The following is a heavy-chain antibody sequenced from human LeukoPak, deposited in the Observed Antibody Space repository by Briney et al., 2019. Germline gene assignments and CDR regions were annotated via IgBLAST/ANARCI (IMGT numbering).Heavy chain of an antibody. J-gene: IGHJ3*02. D-gene: IGHD2-15*01. Sequence: PSETLSLTCTVSGGSINNYYWSWIRQPAGKGLESIGRIYTRGSTNYNPSLKSRVTMSVDTSKNQFSLNLSSVTAADTAVYYCARGRYCSADICSGGDAFDIWGQGTMVSVSS. CDR3: ARGRYCSADICSGGDAFDI. V-gene: IGHV4-4*07. CDR1: GGSINNYY. CDR2: IYTRGST.